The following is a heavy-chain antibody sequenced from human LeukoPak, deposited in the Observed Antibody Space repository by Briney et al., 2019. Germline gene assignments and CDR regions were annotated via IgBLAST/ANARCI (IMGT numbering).Heavy chain of an antibody. CDR3: ARGRNYGIDV. CDR1: GFTFTSYW. J-gene: IGHJ6*02. CDR2: VNSDGSST. Sequence: GGSLRLSCAASGFTFTSYWMHWVRQAPGKGLVWVSRVNSDGSSTTYADSVKGRFTISRDNAKNTLYLQMNSLRAEDTAVYYCARGRNYGIDVWGQGTTVTVSS. V-gene: IGHV3-74*01.